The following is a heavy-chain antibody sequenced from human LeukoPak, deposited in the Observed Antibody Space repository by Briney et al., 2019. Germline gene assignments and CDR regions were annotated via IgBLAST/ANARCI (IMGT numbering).Heavy chain of an antibody. CDR1: GYSFTTFA. CDR3: ARSSWIQQSSDF. D-gene: IGHD5-18*01. J-gene: IGHJ4*02. Sequence: ASVTVSCKASGYSFTTFAMNWVRQAPGQGLEWMGWINTNTGNPTYAQAFTGRFVFSLGTSVTTTFLEISSLKAEDTAIYYCARSSWIQQSSDFWGQGTLVTVSS. CDR2: INTNTGNP. V-gene: IGHV7-4-1*02.